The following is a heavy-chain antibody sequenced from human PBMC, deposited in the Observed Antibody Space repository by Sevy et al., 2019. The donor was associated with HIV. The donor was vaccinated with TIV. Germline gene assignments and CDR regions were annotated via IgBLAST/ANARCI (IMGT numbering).Heavy chain of an antibody. D-gene: IGHD2-2*01. V-gene: IGHV3-7*03. CDR3: ARSSQSAFDI. CDR1: GFTFSNYW. Sequence: GGSLRLSCAASGFTFSNYWMTWVRQAPGKGLEWVANIKQDGSEKYYVDSVKGRFTISRDNAKNSVYLQMNSLRVEDSAMYFCARSSQSAFDIWGQGTMVTVSS. J-gene: IGHJ3*02. CDR2: IKQDGSEK.